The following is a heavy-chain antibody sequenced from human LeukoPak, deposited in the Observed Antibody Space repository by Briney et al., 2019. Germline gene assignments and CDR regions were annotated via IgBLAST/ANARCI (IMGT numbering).Heavy chain of an antibody. D-gene: IGHD2-2*02. J-gene: IGHJ4*02. CDR1: GGSISSGSYY. CDR3: ARGYCSSTSCYNYFDY. V-gene: IGHV4-61*02. Sequence: SQTLSLTCTVSGGSISSGSYYWSWIRQPAGKGLEWIGRIYTSGSTNYNPSLKSRVTISVDTSKNQFSLKLSSVTAADTAVYYCARGYCSSTSCYNYFDYWGQGTLVTVSS. CDR2: IYTSGST.